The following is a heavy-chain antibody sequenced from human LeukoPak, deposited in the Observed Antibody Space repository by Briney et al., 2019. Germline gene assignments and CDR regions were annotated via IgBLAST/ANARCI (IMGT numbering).Heavy chain of an antibody. V-gene: IGHV3-33*08. J-gene: IGHJ4*02. CDR3: ARDRDCGDGGCYPHFDY. Sequence: GGSLRLSCAATGFTFSNYYMYWVRQAPGKGLEWVAGIWYDGGYKSYADSVKGRFTISRDNSKNTLFLQMDSLRAEDTAVYYCARDRDCGDGGCYPHFDYWGQGVRVTVSS. CDR2: IWYDGGYK. CDR1: GFTFSNYY. D-gene: IGHD2-15*01.